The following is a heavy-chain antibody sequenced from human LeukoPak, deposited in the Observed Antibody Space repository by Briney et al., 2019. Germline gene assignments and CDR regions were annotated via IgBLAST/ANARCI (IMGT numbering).Heavy chain of an antibody. D-gene: IGHD1-7*01. CDR2: ISGSGGST. Sequence: GGSLRLSCAASGFTFSSYAMSWVRQAPGKGLEWVSAISGSGGSTYYADSVKGRFTISRDNSKNTLYLQMNSLRAEDTAVYYCANEQLELRILRPDAFDIWGQGTMVTVSS. CDR1: GFTFSSYA. J-gene: IGHJ3*02. V-gene: IGHV3-23*01. CDR3: ANEQLELRILRPDAFDI.